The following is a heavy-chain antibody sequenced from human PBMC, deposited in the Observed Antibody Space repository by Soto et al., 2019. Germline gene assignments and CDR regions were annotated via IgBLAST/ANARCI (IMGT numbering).Heavy chain of an antibody. D-gene: IGHD3-16*01. V-gene: IGHV3-23*01. J-gene: IGHJ4*02. Sequence: GGSLRLSCAASGFTFSSYAMSWVRQAPGKGLEWVSAISGSGGSTYYADSVKGRFTISRDNSKNTLYLQMNSLRAEDTAVYYCAKEEMGYDYIWGTPEFGSQNEYWGQGTLVTVSS. CDR2: ISGSGGST. CDR3: AKEEMGYDYIWGTPEFGSQNEY. CDR1: GFTFSSYA.